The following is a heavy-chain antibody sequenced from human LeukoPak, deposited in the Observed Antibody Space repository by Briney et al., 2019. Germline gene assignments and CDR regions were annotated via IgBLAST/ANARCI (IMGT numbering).Heavy chain of an antibody. Sequence: SETLSLTCAVSGGSLRSTTYYWGWIRQRPGKGLEWIGNIYYSGSTCYNPSLKSRVTISVDTSKNQFSLKVRSVTAADTAVYYCATDFGDYEFDYWGQGTLVTVSS. CDR3: ATDFGDYEFDY. J-gene: IGHJ4*02. D-gene: IGHD4-17*01. CDR2: IYYSGST. CDR1: GGSLRSTTYY. V-gene: IGHV4-39*07.